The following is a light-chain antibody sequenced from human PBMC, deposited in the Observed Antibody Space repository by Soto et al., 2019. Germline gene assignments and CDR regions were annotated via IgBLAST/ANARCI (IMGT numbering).Light chain of an antibody. CDR3: QQRSNWHRT. J-gene: IGKJ3*01. V-gene: IGKV3-11*01. CDR1: QSVSSY. Sequence: IVLTQSPATLSFSPGERATLSCRASQSVSSYLAWYQQKPGQAPRLLVYDASNKATGIPARFSGSGSGTDFTLTISSLEPEDFAVYYCQQRSNWHRTFGPGTKVDIK. CDR2: DAS.